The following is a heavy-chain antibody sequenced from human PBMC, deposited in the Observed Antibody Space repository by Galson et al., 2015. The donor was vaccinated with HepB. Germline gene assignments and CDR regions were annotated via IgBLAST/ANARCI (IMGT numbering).Heavy chain of an antibody. Sequence: SVKVSCKVSGYTLTELSMHWVRQAPGKGLEWMGGFDPEDGETIYAQKFQGRVTMTEDTSTDTAYMELSSLRSEDTAVYYCAIPYSSSPLAARRFDYWGQGTLVTVSS. D-gene: IGHD6-6*01. CDR1: GYTLTELS. V-gene: IGHV1-24*01. J-gene: IGHJ4*02. CDR2: FDPEDGET. CDR3: AIPYSSSPLAARRFDY.